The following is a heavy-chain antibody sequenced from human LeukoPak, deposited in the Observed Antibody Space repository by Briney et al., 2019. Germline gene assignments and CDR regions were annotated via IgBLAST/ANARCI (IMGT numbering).Heavy chain of an antibody. D-gene: IGHD3-10*01. J-gene: IGHJ4*02. CDR1: GGSISSSSYY. CDR3: ARASGSGSYHSLGGIRY. Sequence: PSETLSLTCTVSGGSISSSSYYWGWIRQPPGKGLEWIGSIYYSGSTYYNPSLKSRVTISVDTSKNQFSLKLSSVTAADTAVYYCARASGSGSYHSLGGIRYWGQGTLVTVSS. CDR2: IYYSGST. V-gene: IGHV4-39*01.